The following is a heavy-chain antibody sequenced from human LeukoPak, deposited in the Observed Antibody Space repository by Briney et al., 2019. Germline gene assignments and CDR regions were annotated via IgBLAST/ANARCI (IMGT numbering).Heavy chain of an antibody. CDR3: ARDWGYGMDV. Sequence: GGSLRLSCAASGFTFSNSAMSWVRQAPGKGLEWVSVIYSGGSTYYADSVKGRFTISRDNSKNTLYLQMNSLRAEDTAVYYCARDWGYGMDVWGQGTTVTVSS. CDR1: GFTFSNSA. D-gene: IGHD3-16*01. CDR2: IYSGGST. V-gene: IGHV3-66*01. J-gene: IGHJ6*02.